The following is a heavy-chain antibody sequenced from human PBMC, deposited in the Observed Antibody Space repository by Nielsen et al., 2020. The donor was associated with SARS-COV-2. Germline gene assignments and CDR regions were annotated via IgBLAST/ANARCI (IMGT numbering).Heavy chain of an antibody. J-gene: IGHJ4*02. V-gene: IGHV1-58*01. CDR1: GFTFTSSA. CDR2: IVVGSGNT. D-gene: IGHD6-13*01. CDR3: ATERSIAAAGTLDY. Sequence: SVKVSCKASGFTFTSSAVQWVRQARGQRLEWIGWIVVGSGNTNYAQKFQERVTITRDMSTSTAYMELSSLRSEDTAVYYCATERSIAAAGTLDYWGQGTLVTVSS.